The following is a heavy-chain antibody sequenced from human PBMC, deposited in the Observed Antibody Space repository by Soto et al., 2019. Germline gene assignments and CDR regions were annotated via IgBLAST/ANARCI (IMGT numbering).Heavy chain of an antibody. CDR3: AKQLIGGSYTLDV. V-gene: IGHV4-4*02. D-gene: IGHD1-1*01. J-gene: IGHJ6*01. CDR2: IYQSGNT. Sequence: QVQLQESGPGLVKPSGTLSLTCAVSGASVSSINWWNWVRQTPGKGLEWIGEIYQSGNTNYNPSLKSRATISVDKSKNQFSLTLSSVTAADTAVYYCAKQLIGGSYTLDVW. CDR1: GASVSSINW.